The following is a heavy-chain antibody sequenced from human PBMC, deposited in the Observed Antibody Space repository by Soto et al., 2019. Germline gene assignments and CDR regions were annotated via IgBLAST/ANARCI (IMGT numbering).Heavy chain of an antibody. CDR3: ARYCSSTSCYVNHNWFDP. CDR1: GFTFSGYD. CDR2: ISSSSSYT. D-gene: IGHD2-2*01. Sequence: PGGSLRLYCAASGFTFSGYDMSWVRQAPGKRLEWVSYISSSSSYTNYAHSVKGRFTISRDNPKHSLYLQMNSLTAEDTAVYYCARYCSSTSCYVNHNWFDPWGQGTLVTVSS. V-gene: IGHV3-11*06. J-gene: IGHJ5*02.